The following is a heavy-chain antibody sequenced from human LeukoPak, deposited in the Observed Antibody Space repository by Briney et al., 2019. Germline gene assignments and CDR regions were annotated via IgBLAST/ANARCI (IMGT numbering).Heavy chain of an antibody. V-gene: IGHV3-23*01. D-gene: IGHD3-10*01. Sequence: GGSLRLSCAASGFTFSSYAMSWVRQAPGKGLEWVSTIGGSGASTYYADSVKGRFTISRDNSKNTLYLQMNSLRVEDTAVYYCARKAGYYYGSGDYWGQGTLVTVSS. CDR2: IGGSGAST. CDR1: GFTFSSYA. CDR3: ARKAGYYYGSGDY. J-gene: IGHJ4*02.